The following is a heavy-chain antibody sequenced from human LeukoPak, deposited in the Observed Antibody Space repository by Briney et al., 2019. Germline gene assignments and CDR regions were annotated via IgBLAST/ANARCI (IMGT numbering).Heavy chain of an antibody. V-gene: IGHV3-48*01. CDR2: ISSSTSTK. CDR3: ARDINYCTPTLCHRNWFDP. J-gene: IGHJ5*02. D-gene: IGHD2-8*01. Sequence: GGSLRLSCAASGFTFSSYSMNWVRQAPGKGLEWVSYISSSTSTKYYADSVKGRFTISRDNAKNALYLEMNDLRAEDSAVYYCARDINYCTPTLCHRNWFDPWGQGTLVTVSS. CDR1: GFTFSSYS.